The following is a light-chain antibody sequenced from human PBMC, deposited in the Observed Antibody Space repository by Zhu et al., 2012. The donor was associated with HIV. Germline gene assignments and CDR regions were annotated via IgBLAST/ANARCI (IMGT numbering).Light chain of an antibody. V-gene: IGKV1-39*01. J-gene: IGKJ2*01. Sequence: DIQMTQSPSSLSASVGDRVTITCRSSQTFSRYLNWFQQKAGKAPKVLIFAASTLQSGVPSRFSGSGSGTDFTLTISSLQPEDVGTYYCQQSFSTLYTFGQGTKVEIK. CDR1: QTFSRY. CDR3: QQSFSTLYT. CDR2: AAS.